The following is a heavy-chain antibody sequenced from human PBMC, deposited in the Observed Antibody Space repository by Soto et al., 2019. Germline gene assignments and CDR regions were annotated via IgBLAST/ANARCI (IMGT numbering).Heavy chain of an antibody. CDR2: IYHSGST. Sequence: DTLSLTCAVSGYSISSGYYWGWIRQPPGKGLEWIGSIYHSGSTYYNPSLKSRVTISVDTSKNQFSLKLSSVTAADTAVYYCAREARIAAAGYNWFDPWGQGTLVTVSS. V-gene: IGHV4-38-2*02. J-gene: IGHJ5*02. CDR3: AREARIAAAGYNWFDP. CDR1: GYSISSGYY. D-gene: IGHD6-13*01.